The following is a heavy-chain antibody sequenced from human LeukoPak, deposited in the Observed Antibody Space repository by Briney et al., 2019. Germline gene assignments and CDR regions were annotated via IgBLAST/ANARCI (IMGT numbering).Heavy chain of an antibody. J-gene: IGHJ6*02. D-gene: IGHD5-12*01. V-gene: IGHV3-30*18. CDR3: AKDRVSGYYYYYGMDV. CDR1: GFTFSSYG. CDR2: ISYDGSNK. Sequence: GGSLRLSCAASGFTFSSYGMHWVRQAPGKGLEWVAVISYDGSNKYYADSVKGRFTISRDNSKNTLYLQVNSLRAEDTAVYYCAKDRVSGYYYYYGMDVWGQGTTVTVSS.